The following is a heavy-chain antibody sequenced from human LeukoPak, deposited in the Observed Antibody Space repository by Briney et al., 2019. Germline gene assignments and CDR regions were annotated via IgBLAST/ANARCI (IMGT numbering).Heavy chain of an antibody. Sequence: SETLSLTCTVSGGSISSSSYYWGWIRQPPGKGLEWIGSIYYSGSTYYNPSLKSRVAISVDTSKNQFSLKLSSVTGADTAVYYCARGYSSGWVDYWGQGTLVTVSS. CDR3: ARGYSSGWVDY. CDR2: IYYSGST. CDR1: GGSISSSSYY. J-gene: IGHJ4*02. D-gene: IGHD6-19*01. V-gene: IGHV4-39*01.